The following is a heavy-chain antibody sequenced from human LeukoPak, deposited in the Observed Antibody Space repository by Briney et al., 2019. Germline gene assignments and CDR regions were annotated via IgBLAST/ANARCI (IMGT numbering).Heavy chain of an antibody. J-gene: IGHJ4*02. Sequence: SETLSLTCAVYGGSFSGYYWSWIRQPPGKGLEWIGEINHRGSTNYNPSLKSRVTISVDTSKNQFSLKLSSVTAADTAVYNCARGGSSGSLDYWGQGTLVTVSS. CDR2: INHRGST. D-gene: IGHD6-19*01. V-gene: IGHV4-34*01. CDR3: ARGGSSGSLDY. CDR1: GGSFSGYY.